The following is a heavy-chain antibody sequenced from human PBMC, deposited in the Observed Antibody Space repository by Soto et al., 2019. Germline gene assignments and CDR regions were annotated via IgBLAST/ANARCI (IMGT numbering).Heavy chain of an antibody. CDR2: ISGSGGST. D-gene: IGHD6-19*01. V-gene: IGHV3-23*01. CDR1: GFTFSSYA. Sequence: EVQLLESGGGLVQPGGSLRLSCAASGFTFSSYAMSWVRHAPGKGLEWVSGISGSGGSTYYADSVKGRFTISRDNSKNTLYLQMNSLSAEDTVVYYCAKDLKQWLVPGFDYWGQGTLVTVSS. CDR3: AKDLKQWLVPGFDY. J-gene: IGHJ4*02.